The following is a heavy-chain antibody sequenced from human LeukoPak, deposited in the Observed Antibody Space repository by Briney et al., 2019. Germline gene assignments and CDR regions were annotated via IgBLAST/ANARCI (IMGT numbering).Heavy chain of an antibody. D-gene: IGHD6-25*01. CDR3: ATGNGGIAALAFDG. V-gene: IGHV1-24*01. CDR2: FDPEKGET. Sequence: ASVKVSCKVSGYTLTELSMHWVRQAPGKGLGGMGGFDPEKGETIYAQKFQGRVTMTEDTSTDTANMELSSLRSEDTAVYYCATGNGGIAALAFDGWGQGTLVTVSS. J-gene: IGHJ4*02. CDR1: GYTLTELS.